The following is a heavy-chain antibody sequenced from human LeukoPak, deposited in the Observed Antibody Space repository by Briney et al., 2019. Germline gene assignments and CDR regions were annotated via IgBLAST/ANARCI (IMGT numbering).Heavy chain of an antibody. D-gene: IGHD6-19*01. CDR1: GFTFSSYW. J-gene: IGHJ4*02. CDR2: INNDGSIT. Sequence: GGSLRLSCAASGFTFSSYWMHWVRQAPGKGLVWVSRINNDGSITNYADSVKGRFTISRDNAKNTLYLKMNSLRAEDTAVYYCARPGIALAGDYWGQGALVTVSS. CDR3: ARPGIALAGDY. V-gene: IGHV3-74*01.